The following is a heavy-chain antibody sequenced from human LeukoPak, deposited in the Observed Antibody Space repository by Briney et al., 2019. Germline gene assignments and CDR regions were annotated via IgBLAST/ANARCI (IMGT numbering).Heavy chain of an antibody. J-gene: IGHJ4*02. CDR3: ARRPYYDSSGYYSGFDY. CDR2: IYHSGST. D-gene: IGHD3-22*01. V-gene: IGHV4-34*01. Sequence: SETLSLTCAVYGGSFSGYYWSWIRQPPGKGLEWIGSIYHSGSTYYNPSLKSRVTISVDTSKNQFSLKLSSVTAADTAVYYCARRPYYDSSGYYSGFDYWGQGTLVTVSS. CDR1: GGSFSGYY.